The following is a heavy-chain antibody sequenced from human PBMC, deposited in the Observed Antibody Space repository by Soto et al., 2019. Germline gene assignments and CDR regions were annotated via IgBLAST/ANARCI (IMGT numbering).Heavy chain of an antibody. J-gene: IGHJ4*02. V-gene: IGHV3-21*01. CDR2: ISSSSSYI. Sequence: GGSLRLSCVASGFTFSKHALAWVRQAPGKGLEWVSSISSSSSYIYYADSVKGRFTISRDNAKNSLYLQMNSLRAEDTAVYYCARESHYFDHWGQGTLVTVSS. CDR3: ARESHYFDH. CDR1: GFTFSKHA.